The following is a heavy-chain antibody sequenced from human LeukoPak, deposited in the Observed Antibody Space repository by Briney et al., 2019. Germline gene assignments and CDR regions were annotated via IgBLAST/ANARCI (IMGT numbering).Heavy chain of an antibody. D-gene: IGHD3-22*01. CDR2: INHSGST. CDR1: GGSFSGYY. CDR3: ARLGYDSSGPGTLRYNWFDP. J-gene: IGHJ5*02. Sequence: PSETLSLTCAVYGGSFSGYYWSWIRQPPGKGLEWIGEINHSGSTNYNPSLKSRVTISVDTSKNQFSLKLSSVTAADTAVYYCARLGYDSSGPGTLRYNWFDPWGQGPRSPSPQ. V-gene: IGHV4-34*01.